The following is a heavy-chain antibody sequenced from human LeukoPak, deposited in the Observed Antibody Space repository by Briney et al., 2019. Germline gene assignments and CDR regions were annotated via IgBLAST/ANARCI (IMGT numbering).Heavy chain of an antibody. V-gene: IGHV3-11*01. CDR1: GFTFSDYY. Sequence: GGSLRLSCTPSGFTFSDYYMSWIRQAPGKGLEWVSYISSSGSTIYYADSVKGRFTISRDNAKNSLYLQMNSLRAEDTAVYYCAREVGVTTSWVADYWGQGTLVTVSS. D-gene: IGHD4-17*01. CDR3: AREVGVTTSWVADY. CDR2: ISSSGSTI. J-gene: IGHJ4*02.